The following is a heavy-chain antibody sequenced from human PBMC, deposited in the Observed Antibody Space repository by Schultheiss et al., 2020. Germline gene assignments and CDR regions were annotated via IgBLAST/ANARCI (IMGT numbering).Heavy chain of an antibody. V-gene: IGHV3-30*03. D-gene: IGHD4-23*01. CDR3: ARDEDYGGSWFDP. J-gene: IGHJ5*02. Sequence: GESLKISCAASGFTFSSYGMHWVRQAPGKGLEWVAVISYDGSNKYYADSVKGRFTISRDNAKNSLYLQMNSLRAEDTAVYYCARDEDYGGSWFDPWGQGTLVTGYS. CDR2: ISYDGSNK. CDR1: GFTFSSYG.